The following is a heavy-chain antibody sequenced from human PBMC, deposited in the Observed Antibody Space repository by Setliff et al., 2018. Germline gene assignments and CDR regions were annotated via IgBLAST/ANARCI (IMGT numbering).Heavy chain of an antibody. CDR1: GPTFSRYS. CDR3: ARGIGTLDISRYFDY. J-gene: IGHJ4*02. V-gene: IGHV3-48*01. D-gene: IGHD5-12*01. Sequence: GGSLSLSCAAPGPTFSRYSMNWVRQAPGKGLEWISYISSSNSGMYYADSVKGRFTISRDSAKNSVYLQMNSLRAEDTAVYYCARGIGTLDISRYFDYWGQGTLVTVPQ. CDR2: ISSSNSGM.